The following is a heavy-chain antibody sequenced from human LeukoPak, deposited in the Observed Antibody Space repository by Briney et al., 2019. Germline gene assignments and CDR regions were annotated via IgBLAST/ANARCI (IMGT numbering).Heavy chain of an antibody. Sequence: PGGSLRLSCAASGFTFTSNTMAWVRQAPGKGLEWVSAIAGSGNTYYADSVKGRFTISRDNSHNTLYLQMNSLRAEDTARYYCAKEPPYCGPDCYFLLDSWGQGTLVTVSS. J-gene: IGHJ4*02. CDR3: AKEPPYCGPDCYFLLDS. CDR2: IAGSGNT. D-gene: IGHD2-21*02. V-gene: IGHV3-23*01. CDR1: GFTFTSNT.